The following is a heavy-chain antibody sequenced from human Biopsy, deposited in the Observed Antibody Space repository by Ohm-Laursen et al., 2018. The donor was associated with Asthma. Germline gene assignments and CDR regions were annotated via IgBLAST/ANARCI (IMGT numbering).Heavy chain of an antibody. CDR2: ISSSSSTI. CDR3: ARDAGYCGGDCYSLLEYYYYYYGMDV. CDR1: GFTFSSYS. D-gene: IGHD2-21*02. Sequence: SLRLSCAVSGFTFSSYSMNWVRQAPGKGLEWVSYISSSSSTIYYADSVKGRFTISRDNAKNSLYLQMNSLRDEDTAVYYCARDAGYCGGDCYSLLEYYYYYYGMDVWGQGTTVTVSS. J-gene: IGHJ6*02. V-gene: IGHV3-48*02.